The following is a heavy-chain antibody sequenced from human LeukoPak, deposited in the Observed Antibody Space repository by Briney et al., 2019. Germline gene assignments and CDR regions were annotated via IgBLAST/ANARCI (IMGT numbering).Heavy chain of an antibody. CDR3: ARDFEDIVVVVAATLRWFDP. D-gene: IGHD2-15*01. J-gene: IGHJ5*02. V-gene: IGHV1-2*02. Sequence: ASVKVSCKASGYTFTSFGFSWVRQAPAQGLEWMGWINPNSGGTNYAQKFQGRVTMTRDTSISTAYMELSRLRSDDTAVYYCARDFEDIVVVVAATLRWFDPWGQGTLVTVSS. CDR2: INPNSGGT. CDR1: GYTFTSFG.